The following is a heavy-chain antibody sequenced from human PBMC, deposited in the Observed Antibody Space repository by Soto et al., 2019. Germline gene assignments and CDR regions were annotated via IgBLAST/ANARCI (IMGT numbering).Heavy chain of an antibody. CDR1: GDSITSSDW. J-gene: IGHJ4*02. Sequence: SETLSLTCKVSGDSITSSDWWSWVRQTPGKGLEWIAEIHHSGPTNFNPSLKSRVNITIDNSKNQFSLRLSSVTAADTAVYYCAFAEIPRKNWHFDYWGQGTLVTVSS. CDR2: IHHSGPT. V-gene: IGHV4-4*02. D-gene: IGHD1-1*01. CDR3: AFAEIPRKNWHFDY.